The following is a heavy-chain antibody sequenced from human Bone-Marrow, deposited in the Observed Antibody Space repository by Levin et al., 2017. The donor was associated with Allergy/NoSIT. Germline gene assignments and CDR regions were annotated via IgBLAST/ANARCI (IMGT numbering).Heavy chain of an antibody. J-gene: IGHJ2*01. CDR3: ARDKSSDGVTPDWYFDL. CDR2: ISSSGSTK. CDR1: GFTFSSYE. V-gene: IGHV3-48*03. D-gene: IGHD2-21*02. Sequence: GGSLRLPCAASGFTFSSYEMNWVRQAPGKGLEWISYISSSGSTKYYADSVKGRFTISSKNSLDLQMNSLRAEDTAIYYCARDKSSDGVTPDWYFDLWGRGTLVTVSS.